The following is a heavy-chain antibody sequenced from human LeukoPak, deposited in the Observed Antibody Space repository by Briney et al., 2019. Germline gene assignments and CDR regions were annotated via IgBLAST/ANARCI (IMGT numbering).Heavy chain of an antibody. Sequence: GGSLRLSCTASGFTFGDYAVTWFRQAPGKGREWVGFIRAKAYGGTTEYAASVKGRLTISRDDSKSIAYLQMNSLQTEDTAVYFCTRVPIRTVTMIIVIRGHDAFDIWGQGTMVTVSS. V-gene: IGHV3-49*03. CDR2: IRAKAYGGTT. CDR3: TRVPIRTVTMIIVIRGHDAFDI. D-gene: IGHD3-22*01. J-gene: IGHJ3*02. CDR1: GFTFGDYA.